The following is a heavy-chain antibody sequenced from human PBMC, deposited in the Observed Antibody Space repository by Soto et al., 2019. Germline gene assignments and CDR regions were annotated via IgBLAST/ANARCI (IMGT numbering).Heavy chain of an antibody. J-gene: IGHJ3*02. CDR3: ARNYDSTAGGAFDI. Sequence: GGSLRLSCAASGFTVSSNYMSWVRQAPGKGLEWVSVIYSGGSTYYADSVKGRFTISRDNSKNTLYLQMNSLRAEDTAVYYCARNYDSTAGGAFDIWGQGTMVNV. D-gene: IGHD3-22*01. CDR2: IYSGGST. V-gene: IGHV3-53*01. CDR1: GFTVSSNY.